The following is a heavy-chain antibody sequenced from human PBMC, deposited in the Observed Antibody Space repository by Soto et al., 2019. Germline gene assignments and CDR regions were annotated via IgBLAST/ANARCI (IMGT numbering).Heavy chain of an antibody. Sequence: QVQLQESGPGLVKPSQTLSLTCTVSGGSISSGGYYWSWIRQHPGKGLEWIGYIYYSGSTYYNPSLKSRVTISVDTSKNQFSLKLSSVTAADTAVYYCARSPGYCSGGSCYTAYYFDYWGQGTLVTVSS. V-gene: IGHV4-31*03. J-gene: IGHJ4*02. CDR2: IYYSGST. D-gene: IGHD2-15*01. CDR1: GGSISSGGYY. CDR3: ARSPGYCSGGSCYTAYYFDY.